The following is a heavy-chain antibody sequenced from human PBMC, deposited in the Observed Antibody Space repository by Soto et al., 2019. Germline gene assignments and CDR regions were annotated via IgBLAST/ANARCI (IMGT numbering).Heavy chain of an antibody. Sequence: GGSLRLSCAASGFTFSSYAMHWVRQAPGKGLEWVAVISYDGSNKYYADSVKGRFTISRDNSKNTLYLQMNSLRAEDTAVYYCARDWATVDTAIISGGMDVWGQGTTVTVSS. V-gene: IGHV3-30-3*01. CDR3: ARDWATVDTAIISGGMDV. D-gene: IGHD5-18*01. CDR2: ISYDGSNK. J-gene: IGHJ6*02. CDR1: GFTFSSYA.